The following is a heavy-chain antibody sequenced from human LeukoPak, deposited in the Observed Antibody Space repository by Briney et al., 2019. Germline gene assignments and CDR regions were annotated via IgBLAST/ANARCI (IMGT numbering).Heavy chain of an antibody. Sequence: GGSLRLSCAASGVTLSSYAMSWVRQAPGKGLEWVSAISGSGGSTYYADSVKGRFTISRDNSKNTLYLQMNSLRAEDTAVYYCAKGAYYDSSGYYFGFYYYYYGMDVWGQGTTVTVSS. CDR3: AKGAYYDSSGYYFGFYYYYYGMDV. CDR2: ISGSGGST. CDR1: GVTLSSYA. J-gene: IGHJ6*02. D-gene: IGHD3-22*01. V-gene: IGHV3-23*01.